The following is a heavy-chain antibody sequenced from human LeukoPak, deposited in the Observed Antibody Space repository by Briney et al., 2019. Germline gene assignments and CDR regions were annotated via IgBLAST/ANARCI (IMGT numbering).Heavy chain of an antibody. D-gene: IGHD4-17*01. J-gene: IGHJ3*02. Sequence: GGSLRLSCVASGFSFNNYAMNWVRQAPGKGLEWVSSIRGSGGGTDYADSVKGRFTISRDNSRDTLFLQMNSLRAEDTALYYCTRDPNGDYVGAFDMWGPGTMVTVSS. CDR1: GFSFNNYA. CDR2: IRGSGGGT. CDR3: TRDPNGDYVGAFDM. V-gene: IGHV3-23*01.